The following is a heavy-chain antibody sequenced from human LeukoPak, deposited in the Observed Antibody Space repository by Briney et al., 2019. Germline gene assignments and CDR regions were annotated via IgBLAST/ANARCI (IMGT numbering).Heavy chain of an antibody. CDR1: GFTFTGYY. D-gene: IGHD3-22*01. CDR3: ARVVYYYDSSGYLDY. CDR2: INPNSGGT. Sequence: GGSLRLSCAASGFTFTGYYMHWVRQAPGQGLEWMGWINPNSGGTNYAQKFQGRVTMARDTSISTAYMELSRLRSDDTAVYYCARVVYYYDSSGYLDYWGQGTLVTVSS. J-gene: IGHJ4*02. V-gene: IGHV1-2*02.